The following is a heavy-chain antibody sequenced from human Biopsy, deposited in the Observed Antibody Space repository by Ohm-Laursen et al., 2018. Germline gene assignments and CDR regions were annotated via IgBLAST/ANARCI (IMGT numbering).Heavy chain of an antibody. V-gene: IGHV1-69*06. Sequence: SSVKVSCKASGGTFQKYGVTWVQQAPGQGLEWMGGIIPMLGTVQYARKLRGRVTITADKPTSTAYMELTSLTSDDTAVYYCATKLTGYFHHWGQGTLVIVSS. J-gene: IGHJ1*01. D-gene: IGHD3-9*01. CDR1: GGTFQKYG. CDR2: IIPMLGTV. CDR3: ATKLTGYFHH.